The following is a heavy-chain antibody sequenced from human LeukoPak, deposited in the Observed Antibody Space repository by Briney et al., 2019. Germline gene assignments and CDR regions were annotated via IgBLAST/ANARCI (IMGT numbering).Heavy chain of an antibody. CDR2: IRYDGSNK. J-gene: IGHJ4*02. CDR3: AKAPVTTCRGAYCYPFDY. CDR1: GFTFSSYG. D-gene: IGHD2-21*01. Sequence: GGSLRLSCAASGFTFSSYGMHWVRQAPGKGLEWVAFIRYDGSNKYYADSVKGRFTISRDNSKNTLFLQMNRLSPEDAAVYYCAKAPVTTCRGAYCYPFDYWGQGTLVTVSS. V-gene: IGHV3-30*02.